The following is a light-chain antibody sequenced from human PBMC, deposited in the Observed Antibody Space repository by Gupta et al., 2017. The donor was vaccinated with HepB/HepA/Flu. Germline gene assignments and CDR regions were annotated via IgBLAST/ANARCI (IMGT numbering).Light chain of an antibody. CDR1: QSVRSSY. CDR3: QHFCTSPFT. J-gene: IGKJ3*01. CDR2: GAS. V-gene: IGKV3-20*01. Sequence: DIVLTQSPGTLSLSPGERATLSCRARQSVRSSYLAWYQQKPGPAPRLLIYGASSRATGIPDRFSGSGSGTEFTLTISRLEPEDFAVYYCQHFCTSPFTFGPGTKVDIK.